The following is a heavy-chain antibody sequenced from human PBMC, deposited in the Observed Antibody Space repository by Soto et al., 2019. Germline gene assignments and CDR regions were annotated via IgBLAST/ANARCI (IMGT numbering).Heavy chain of an antibody. J-gene: IGHJ6*02. V-gene: IGHV4-30-4*01. CDR2: IYYSGTT. D-gene: IGHD3-10*01. CDR1: GGCIRSGSHY. Sequence: SETLSLTCTVSGGCIRSGSHYWSWIPQPPGKGLEWIGYIYYSGTTYYNPSLKTRVAISVDTSKNQFSLKLSSVTAADTAVYYCARTPTVRGVISGTEVWGQRTTLTASS. CDR3: ARTPTVRGVISGTEV.